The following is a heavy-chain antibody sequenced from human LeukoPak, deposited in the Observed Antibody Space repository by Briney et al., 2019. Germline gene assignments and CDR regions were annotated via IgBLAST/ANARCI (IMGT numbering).Heavy chain of an antibody. V-gene: IGHV3-30*18. CDR1: GFTFSSYG. CDR3: AKSSKWLVLDY. J-gene: IGHJ4*02. D-gene: IGHD6-19*01. CDR2: ISYDGSNK. Sequence: GRSLRLSCAASGFTFSSYGMHWVRQAPGKGLEWVAVISYDGSNKYYADSVKGRFTISRDNSKNTLYLQMNSLRAEDTAVYYCAKSSKWLVLDYRGQGTLVTVSS.